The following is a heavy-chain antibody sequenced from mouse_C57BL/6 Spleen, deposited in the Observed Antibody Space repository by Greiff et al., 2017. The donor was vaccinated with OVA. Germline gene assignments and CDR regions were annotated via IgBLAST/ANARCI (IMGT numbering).Heavy chain of an antibody. V-gene: IGHV1-55*01. CDR3: ARRQNWERAMDY. CDR1: GYTFTGYW. J-gene: IGHJ4*01. Sequence: VQLQQSGAELVKPGASVKMSCKASGYTFTGYWINWVKQRPGQGLEWIGDIFPGSGSTNYNEKFKSKATFTVDTSSNTAYMQLSSLTTEDSAVYYCARRQNWERAMDYWGQGTSVTVSA. D-gene: IGHD4-1*01. CDR2: IFPGSGST.